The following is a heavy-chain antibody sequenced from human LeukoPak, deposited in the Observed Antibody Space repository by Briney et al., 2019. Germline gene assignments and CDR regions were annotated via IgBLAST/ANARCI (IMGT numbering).Heavy chain of an antibody. V-gene: IGHV3-48*03. J-gene: IGHJ1*01. D-gene: IGHD6-13*01. CDR1: GFTFSSYE. CDR2: ISSSGSTI. CDR3: ARPSRPYRSSEYFQH. Sequence: PGGSLRLSCAASGFTFSSYEMNWVRQVPGKGLEWIPYISSSGSTIYFADSVKGRFTISRDNAKNSLYLQMNSLRAEDTAVYYCARPSRPYRSSEYFQHWGQGTLVIVSS.